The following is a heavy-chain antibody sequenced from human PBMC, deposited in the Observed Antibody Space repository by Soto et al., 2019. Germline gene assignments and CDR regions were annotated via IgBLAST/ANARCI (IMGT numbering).Heavy chain of an antibody. V-gene: IGHV5-51*01. Sequence: GESLKISCKGSGYSFTSYWIGWVRQMPGKGLEWMGIIYPGDSDTRYSPSFQGQVTISADKSISTAYLQWSSLTASDTAMYYCARVSRDGYNRYYYYGMDVWGQGTTVTVSS. CDR3: ARVSRDGYNRYYYYGMDV. CDR1: GYSFTSYW. D-gene: IGHD5-12*01. J-gene: IGHJ6*02. CDR2: IYPGDSDT.